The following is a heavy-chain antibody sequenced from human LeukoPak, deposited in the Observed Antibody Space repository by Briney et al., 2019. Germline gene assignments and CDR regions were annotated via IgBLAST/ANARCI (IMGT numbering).Heavy chain of an antibody. V-gene: IGHV3-23*01. CDR2: ISGGGDAT. Sequence: PGGSLRLSCAASDFSFITYAMSWVRQAPGKGLEWVSTISGGGDATYYADSVKGRFTISRDNSKNTVYLQMDSLRFEDAAVYYCAQDLAYIRFDSWGQGTLVTVSS. CDR3: AQDLAYIRFDS. D-gene: IGHD1-1*01. CDR1: DFSFITYA. J-gene: IGHJ4*02.